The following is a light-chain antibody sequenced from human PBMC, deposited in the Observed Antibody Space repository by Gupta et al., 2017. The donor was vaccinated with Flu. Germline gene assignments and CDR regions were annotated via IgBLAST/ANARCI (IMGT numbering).Light chain of an antibody. CDR1: QSISSH. CDR2: EAS. CDR3: SQDITYCD. J-gene: IGKJ1*01. V-gene: IGKV1-5*03. Sequence: DIQMTQSPSTLSASVGDRVAFTCRASQSISSHLAWYQQKPGKAPKLLVYEASRLGSGVPSRFSGSGSGTEFTLTISSLQPDDFATYYCSQDITYCDFGQGTKVEIK.